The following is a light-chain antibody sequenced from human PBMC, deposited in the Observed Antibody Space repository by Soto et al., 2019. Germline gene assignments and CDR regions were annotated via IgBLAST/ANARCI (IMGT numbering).Light chain of an antibody. CDR1: SSHIGSNT. CDR3: AAWDDSLNGRYV. J-gene: IGLJ1*01. V-gene: IGLV1-44*01. CDR2: SNN. Sequence: QSVLTQPPSASGTPGQRVIISCSGSSSHIGSNTANWYQQLPGTAPKLLIYSNNQRPSGVPDRFSGSKSGTSASLAISGLQSEDEADYYCAAWDDSLNGRYVFGTGTKVTVL.